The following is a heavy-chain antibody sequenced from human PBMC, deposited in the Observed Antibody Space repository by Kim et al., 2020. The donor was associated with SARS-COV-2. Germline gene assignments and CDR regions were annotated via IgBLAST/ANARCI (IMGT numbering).Heavy chain of an antibody. Sequence: GGSLRLSCAASGFTFSSYEMNWVRQAPGKGLEWVSYISSSGSTIYYADSVKGRFTISRDNAKNSLYLQMNSLSAADTAVYYCSSLYSSSWCFDYLCHGTL. D-gene: IGHD6-13*01. CDR3: SSLYSSSWCFDY. CDR2: ISSSGSTI. CDR1: GFTFSSYE. V-gene: IGHV3-48*03. J-gene: IGHJ4*01.